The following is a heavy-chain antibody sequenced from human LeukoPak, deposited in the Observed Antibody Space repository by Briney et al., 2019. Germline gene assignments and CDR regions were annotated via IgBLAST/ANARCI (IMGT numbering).Heavy chain of an antibody. CDR2: IKQDGSEK. CDR1: GFTFSNYW. J-gene: IGHJ4*02. V-gene: IGHV3-7*01. D-gene: IGHD4-11*01. CDR3: ARESMTTNYFDY. Sequence: GGSLRLSCAASGFTFSNYWMNWVRQAPGKGLEWVANIKQDGSEKYYVDSVKGRFTISRDNAKNSLYLQMNSLRAEDTAVYYCARESMTTNYFDYWGQGTLVTVSS.